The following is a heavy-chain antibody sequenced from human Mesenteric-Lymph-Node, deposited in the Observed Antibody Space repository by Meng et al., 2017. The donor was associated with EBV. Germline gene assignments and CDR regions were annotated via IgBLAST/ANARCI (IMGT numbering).Heavy chain of an antibody. J-gene: IGHJ2*01. CDR1: GGSFSGYY. Sequence: QLPRHRGGPVLVKPPVTLSLPCAVYGGSFSGYYWSWTRQPPGKGLEWIGEINHSGSTNYNPSLKSRVTISVDTSKNQFSLKLSSVIAADTAVYYCARGPNYWYFDLWGRGTLVTVSS. CDR3: ARGPNYWYFDL. V-gene: IGHV4-34*01. CDR2: INHSGST.